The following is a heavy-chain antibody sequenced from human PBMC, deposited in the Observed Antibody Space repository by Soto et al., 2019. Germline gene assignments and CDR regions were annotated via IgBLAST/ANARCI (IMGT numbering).Heavy chain of an antibody. D-gene: IGHD6-13*01. CDR2: IKSKTDGGTT. V-gene: IGHV3-15*07. CDR3: TTSSKTSYSSSWRYYHYYYGMDV. Sequence: GGSLRLSCAASGFTFSNAWMNWVRQAPGKGLEWVGRIKSKTDGGTTDYAAPVKGRFTISRDDSKNTLYLQMNSLKTEDTAVYYCTTSSKTSYSSSWRYYHYYYGMDVWGQGTTVTVSS. J-gene: IGHJ6*02. CDR1: GFTFSNAW.